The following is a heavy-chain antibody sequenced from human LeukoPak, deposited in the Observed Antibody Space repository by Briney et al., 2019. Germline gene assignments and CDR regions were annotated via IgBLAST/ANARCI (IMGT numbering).Heavy chain of an antibody. CDR2: IIPILGIA. V-gene: IGHV1-69*04. Sequence: GSSVKVSCKASGCTFSSYAISWLRQAPGQGLEWMGRIIPILGIANYAQKFQGRVTITADKSTSTAYMELSSLRSEDTAVYYCASPLPIQQEPDHLPLDYWGQGTLVTVSS. J-gene: IGHJ4*02. CDR1: GCTFSSYA. D-gene: IGHD5-18*01. CDR3: ASPLPIQQEPDHLPLDY.